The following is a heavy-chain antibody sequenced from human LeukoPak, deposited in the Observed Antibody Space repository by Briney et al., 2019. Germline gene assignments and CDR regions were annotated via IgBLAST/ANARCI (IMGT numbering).Heavy chain of an antibody. D-gene: IGHD3-22*01. V-gene: IGHV1-69*13. CDR2: IIPNFGTA. J-gene: IGHJ5*02. CDR1: GGTFSSYA. Sequence: SVKVSCKASGGTFSSYAISWVRQAPGQGLEWMGGIIPNFGTANYAQKFQGRVTITADESTSTAYMQLSSLRSEDTAVYYCAREEDNSSGYYWFDPWGQGTLVTVSS. CDR3: AREEDNSSGYYWFDP.